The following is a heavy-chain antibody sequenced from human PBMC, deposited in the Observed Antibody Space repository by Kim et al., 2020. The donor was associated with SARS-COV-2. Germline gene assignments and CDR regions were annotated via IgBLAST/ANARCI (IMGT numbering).Heavy chain of an antibody. V-gene: IGHV3-30*18. J-gene: IGHJ5*02. D-gene: IGHD5-12*01. CDR3: AKGESGPSRSGYDPLRA. CDR1: GFTFSSYG. Sequence: GGSLRLSCAASGFTFSSYGMHWVRQAPGKGLEWVAVISYDGSNKYYADSVKGRFTISRDNSKNTLYLQMNSLRAEDTAVYYCAKGESGPSRSGYDPLRAWGQGTLVTVSS. CDR2: ISYDGSNK.